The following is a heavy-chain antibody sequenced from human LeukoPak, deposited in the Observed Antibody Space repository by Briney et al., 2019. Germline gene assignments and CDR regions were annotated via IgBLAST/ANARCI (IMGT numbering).Heavy chain of an antibody. CDR1: GGSISSYY. Sequence: SETLSLTCTVSGGSISSYYWSWIRQPAGKGLEWIGRIYISGSTNQNPSLKSRVTISVDTSKNQFSLKLSSVTAADTAVYYCARDCGGDCYSSRGAFDIWGQGTMVTVSS. CDR3: ARDCGGDCYSSRGAFDI. D-gene: IGHD2-21*01. CDR2: IYISGST. J-gene: IGHJ3*02. V-gene: IGHV4-4*07.